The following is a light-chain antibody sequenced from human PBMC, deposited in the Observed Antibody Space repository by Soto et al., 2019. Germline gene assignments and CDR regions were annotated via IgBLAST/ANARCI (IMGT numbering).Light chain of an antibody. CDR2: DAS. Sequence: SFLSASVGDRVTITFRASQGISSHLAWYQQKPGKAPKLLIYDASTLQSGAPSRFSGSGSGTEFTLTISSLLPEDFATYHCQQLKSFPLNFGRGTRLEIK. V-gene: IGKV1-9*01. CDR3: QQLKSFPLN. J-gene: IGKJ5*01. CDR1: QGISSH.